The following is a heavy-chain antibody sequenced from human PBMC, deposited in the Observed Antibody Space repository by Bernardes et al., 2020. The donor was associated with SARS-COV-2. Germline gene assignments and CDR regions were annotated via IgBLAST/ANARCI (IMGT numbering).Heavy chain of an antibody. J-gene: IGHJ4*02. Sequence: GVLRLSCAASGMTFSSFWMHWVRQVPGKGLVWVSRINEHGSITDYAESVKGRFTISRDNAKNTLFLHMNSLRAEDSAVYYCARDVVGKEDFWGQGTLVTVSS. CDR1: GMTFSSFW. CDR3: ARDVVGKEDF. CDR2: INEHGSIT. V-gene: IGHV3-74*01. D-gene: IGHD2-15*01.